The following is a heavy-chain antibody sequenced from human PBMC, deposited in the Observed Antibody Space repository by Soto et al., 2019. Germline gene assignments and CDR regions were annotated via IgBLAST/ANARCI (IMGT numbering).Heavy chain of an antibody. CDR2: VDHDGSEK. V-gene: IGHV3-7*01. Sequence: VQLVESGGGLVQPGGSLRLSCAASGFAFNRYFMTWVRQAPGKGLEWVATVDHDGSEKYYVDAVKGRFTISRDNAKNSLYVEMNSLRGEDTAVYYCARYCAHDSSNYCSSDRLDYWGRGTLVTVSS. D-gene: IGHD3-22*01. J-gene: IGHJ4*02. CDR3: ARYCAHDSSNYCSSDRLDY. CDR1: GFAFNRYF.